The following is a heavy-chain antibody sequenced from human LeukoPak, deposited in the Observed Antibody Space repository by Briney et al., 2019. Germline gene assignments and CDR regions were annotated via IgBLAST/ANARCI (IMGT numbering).Heavy chain of an antibody. D-gene: IGHD6-19*01. Sequence: SETLSLTCTVSGGSISSHYWSWLRQPPGKGLEWIGYIYYSGSTNYNPSLKSRVTISVDTSKNQFSLKLSSVTAADTAVYYCAKRTVAGTVDYWGQGTLVTVSS. CDR1: GGSISSHY. V-gene: IGHV4-59*11. CDR3: AKRTVAGTVDY. CDR2: IYYSGST. J-gene: IGHJ4*02.